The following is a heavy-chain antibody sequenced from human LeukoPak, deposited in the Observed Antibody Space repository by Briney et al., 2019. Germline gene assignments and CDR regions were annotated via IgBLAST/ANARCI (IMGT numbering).Heavy chain of an antibody. D-gene: IGHD3-10*01. J-gene: IGHJ4*02. CDR2: IYYSGST. Sequence: PSETLSLTCTVSGGSVSSSSYYWGWIRQPPMKGLEWIGSIYYSGSTEYNLSLKSRVTISVDTSRNQFSLKLSSVTAADTAVYYCARHQSYGSGTYYEPFGYWGQGILVTVSS. CDR1: GGSVSSSSYY. V-gene: IGHV4-39*01. CDR3: ARHQSYGSGTYYEPFGY.